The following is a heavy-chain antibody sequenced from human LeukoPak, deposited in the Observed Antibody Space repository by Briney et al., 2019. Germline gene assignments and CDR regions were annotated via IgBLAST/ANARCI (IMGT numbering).Heavy chain of an antibody. Sequence: GASVKVSCKASGYTFTYYYVHWVRQAPGQGLEWMGIINPSGGSTSYAQKFQGRATMTRDTSTSTVYMELSSLRSEDTAVYYCAGTGYCSGGSCYSYFAYWGQGTLVTVSS. V-gene: IGHV1-46*01. CDR2: INPSGGST. J-gene: IGHJ4*02. CDR3: AGTGYCSGGSCYSYFAY. D-gene: IGHD2-15*01. CDR1: GYTFTYYY.